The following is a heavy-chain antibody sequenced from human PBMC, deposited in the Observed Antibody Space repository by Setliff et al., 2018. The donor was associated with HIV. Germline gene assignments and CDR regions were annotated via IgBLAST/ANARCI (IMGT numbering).Heavy chain of an antibody. D-gene: IGHD3-22*01. Sequence: SETLSLTCAVYGGSFSGFYWSWIRQPPGKGLEWIGEVHHSGSTNYNPSLKSRVTISVDTSKNQVSLRLSPVTAADTAVYYCARGHLHDTSGNLDAFDIWGLGTMVT. CDR1: GGSFSGFY. V-gene: IGHV4-34*01. CDR3: ARGHLHDTSGNLDAFDI. J-gene: IGHJ3*02. CDR2: VHHSGST.